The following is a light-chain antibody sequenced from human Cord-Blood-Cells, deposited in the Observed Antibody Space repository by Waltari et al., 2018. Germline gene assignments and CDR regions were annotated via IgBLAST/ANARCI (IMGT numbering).Light chain of an antibody. J-gene: IGKJ3*01. CDR1: QSVSSSY. V-gene: IGKV3D-20*01. CDR2: DAS. CDR3: QQYGSSPFT. Sequence: EIVLTQSPATLSFSPGERATLSGASSQSVSSSYLSWYQQKPGLAPRPLIYDASSRATGIPDRFSGSGSGTDFALTISRLEPEDFAVYYCQQYGSSPFTFGPGTKVDIK.